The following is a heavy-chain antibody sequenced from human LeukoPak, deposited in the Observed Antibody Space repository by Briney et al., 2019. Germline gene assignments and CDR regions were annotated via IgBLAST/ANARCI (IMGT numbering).Heavy chain of an antibody. Sequence: SQTLSLTCAISGDSVSSNSAAWNWIRQSPSRGLEWLGRTYYRSKWYNDNAVSVKSRITINPDTSKNQFSLQLNSVTPEDTAVYYCARLLLSAARVGWFDPWGQGTLVTVSS. D-gene: IGHD2/OR15-2a*01. J-gene: IGHJ5*02. CDR2: TYYRSKWYN. CDR1: GDSVSSNSAA. V-gene: IGHV6-1*01. CDR3: ARLLLSAARVGWFDP.